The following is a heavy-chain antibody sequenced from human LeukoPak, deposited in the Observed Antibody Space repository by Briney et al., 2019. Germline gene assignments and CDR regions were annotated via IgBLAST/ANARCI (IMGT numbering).Heavy chain of an antibody. V-gene: IGHV3-23*01. J-gene: IGHJ4*02. D-gene: IGHD2-21*01. CDR2: STGSVE. CDR1: GFTLSAFA. CDR3: ARRSDLASYNELEY. Sequence: PGGSLRLSCTASGFTLSAFAMSWVRQAPGKGLEWVSGSTGSVEYYASSVKGRFTISRDDSKNTLYLQMNSLGAEDTATYYCARRSDLASYNELEYWGQGTLVTVSS.